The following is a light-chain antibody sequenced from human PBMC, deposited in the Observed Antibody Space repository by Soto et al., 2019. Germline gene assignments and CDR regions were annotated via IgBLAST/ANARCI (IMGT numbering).Light chain of an antibody. CDR1: QSVSSY. V-gene: IGKV3-11*01. J-gene: IGKJ4*01. CDR2: DAS. CDR3: QQHSNWPPT. Sequence: VMTQSPATLSVSPGERATLSCRASQSVSSYLAWYQQKPGQAPRLLIYDASNRATGIPARFSGSGSGTDFTLTISSLEPEDFAVYYCQQHSNWPPTFGGGTKVDIK.